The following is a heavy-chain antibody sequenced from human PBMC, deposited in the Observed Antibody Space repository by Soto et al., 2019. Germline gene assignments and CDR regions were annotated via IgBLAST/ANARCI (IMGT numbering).Heavy chain of an antibody. Sequence: TLSLTCTVSGGSISSYYWSWIRQPPGKGLEWIGYIYYSGSTNYNPSLKSRVTISVDTSKNQFSLKLSSVTAADTAVYYCARAFSGHGWFDPWGQGTLVTVSS. CDR2: IYYSGST. CDR3: ARAFSGHGWFDP. J-gene: IGHJ5*02. CDR1: GGSISSYY. D-gene: IGHD2-15*01. V-gene: IGHV4-59*01.